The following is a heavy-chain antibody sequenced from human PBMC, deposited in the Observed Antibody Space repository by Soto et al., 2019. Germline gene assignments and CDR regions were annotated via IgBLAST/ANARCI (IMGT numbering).Heavy chain of an antibody. J-gene: IGHJ4*02. Sequence: SETLSLTCTVSGGSISSYYWSWIRQPPGKGLEWIGYIYYSGSTNYNPSLKSRVTISVDTSKNQFSLKLSSVTAADTAVYYCASSTEMLGYCSSTSCSNYYFDYWGQGTLVTVSS. D-gene: IGHD2-2*01. V-gene: IGHV4-59*01. CDR1: GGSISSYY. CDR3: ASSTEMLGYCSSTSCSNYYFDY. CDR2: IYYSGST.